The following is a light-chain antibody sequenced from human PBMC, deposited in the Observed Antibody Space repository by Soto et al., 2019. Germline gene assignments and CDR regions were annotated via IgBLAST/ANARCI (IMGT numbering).Light chain of an antibody. CDR2: GAS. V-gene: IGKV3-20*01. J-gene: IGKJ2*01. CDR1: QRVSSSY. CDR3: QQYGSSPPYT. Sequence: EIVLTQSPGTLSLSPGERATLSCRASQRVSSSYLAWYQQKPGQAPRLLIYGASSRATGIPDRFSGSGSGTDFTLTISRLEPEDFAVYYCQQYGSSPPYTFVQGTKLEIK.